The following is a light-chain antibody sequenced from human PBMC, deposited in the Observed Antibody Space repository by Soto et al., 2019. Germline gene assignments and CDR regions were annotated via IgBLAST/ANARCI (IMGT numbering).Light chain of an antibody. CDR3: RSSPGTNIHVV. CDR1: SNDVGGYVY. Sequence: QSALTQPPSASGSPGQSVTISCTGTSNDVGGYVYVSWYQQYPGKAPKLMIYEVNKRASGVPDRFSGSKSGNTASLTVSGLQAEYEADYDFRSSPGTNIHVVFGVGTTLTVL. V-gene: IGLV2-8*01. J-gene: IGLJ2*01. CDR2: EVN.